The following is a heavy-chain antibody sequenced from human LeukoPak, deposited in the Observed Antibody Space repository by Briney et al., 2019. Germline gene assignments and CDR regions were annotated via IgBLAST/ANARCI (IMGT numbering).Heavy chain of an antibody. Sequence: SQTLSLTCTVSGGSISSGDYYWSWIRQPPGKGLEWIGYIYYSGSTYYNPSLKSRVTISVDTSKNQFSLKLSSVTAADTAVYYCARGVSGSYFSPDWGQGTLVTVSS. V-gene: IGHV4-30-4*01. CDR2: IYYSGST. CDR1: GGSISSGDYY. D-gene: IGHD1-26*01. J-gene: IGHJ4*02. CDR3: ARGVSGSYFSPD.